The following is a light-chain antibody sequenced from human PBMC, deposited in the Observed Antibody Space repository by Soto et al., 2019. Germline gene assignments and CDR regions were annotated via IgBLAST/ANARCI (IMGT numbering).Light chain of an antibody. CDR3: RLYAGISTRV. Sequence: QSALTQPAAVSGSPGQSITISCTGTSSDVGSYNYVSWYQQHPGKAHKLMIYEVSNRPSGVSNRFSGFQSGNTSSLTISGLLGEDEAISYSRLYAGISTRVFGVGTQLTVL. CDR2: EVS. J-gene: IGLJ3*02. V-gene: IGLV2-14*01. CDR1: SSDVGSYNY.